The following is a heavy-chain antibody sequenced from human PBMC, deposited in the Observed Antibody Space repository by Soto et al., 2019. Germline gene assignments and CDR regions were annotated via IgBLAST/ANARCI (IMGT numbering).Heavy chain of an antibody. D-gene: IGHD3-9*01. J-gene: IGHJ5*02. CDR2: IYYSGST. Sequence: PSETLSLTCTVSGGSISSGDYYWSWIRQPPGKGLEWIGYIYYSGSTYYNPSLKSRVTISVDTSKNQFSLKLSSVTAADTAVYYCARFHRAILTVTREYNWFDPWGQGTLVTVSS. CDR1: GGSISSGDYY. V-gene: IGHV4-30-4*01. CDR3: ARFHRAILTVTREYNWFDP.